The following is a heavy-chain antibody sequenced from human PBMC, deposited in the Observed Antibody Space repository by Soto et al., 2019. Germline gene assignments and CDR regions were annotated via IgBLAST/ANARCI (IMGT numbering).Heavy chain of an antibody. CDR3: ARAPSYYDFWSGYFSY. V-gene: IGHV4-38-2*01. CDR2: IYHSGST. CDR1: GYSISSGYY. J-gene: IGHJ4*02. Sequence: SETLSLTCAVSGYSISSGYYWGWIRQPPGKGLEWIGSIYHSGSTYYNPSLKSRVTISVDTSKNQFSLKLSSVTAADTAVYYCARAPSYYDFWSGYFSYWGQGTLVTSPQ. D-gene: IGHD3-3*01.